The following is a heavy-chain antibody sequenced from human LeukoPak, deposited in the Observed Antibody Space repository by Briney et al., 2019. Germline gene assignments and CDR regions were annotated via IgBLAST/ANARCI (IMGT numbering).Heavy chain of an antibody. D-gene: IGHD6-13*01. CDR3: ARVAAGPSYFDY. J-gene: IGHJ4*02. CDR1: GFSFRTYW. V-gene: IGHV3-7*05. CDR2: IKQDGTEK. Sequence: PGGSLRLSCAACGFSFRTYWMSWVRQAPGKGLEWVANIKQDGTEKFYVDSARGRFTVSRDNARNSLYLQMNSLRTEDTAVYYCARVAAGPSYFDYWGQGTLVTVSS.